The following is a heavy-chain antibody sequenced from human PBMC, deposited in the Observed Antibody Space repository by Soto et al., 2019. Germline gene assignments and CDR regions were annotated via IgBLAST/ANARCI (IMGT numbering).Heavy chain of an antibody. Sequence: QVQLVESGGGVVQPGRSLRLSCEASGFTFSTYGMHWVRQAPGKGLEWVAGMWYDGSNKYYADSVKGRFTISRDNSKNTLYLQMNSLRAEDTAVYYCARDGWVVVAGLDYWGQGTLVTVSS. CDR1: GFTFSTYG. D-gene: IGHD2-15*01. CDR3: ARDGWVVVAGLDY. V-gene: IGHV3-33*01. J-gene: IGHJ4*02. CDR2: MWYDGSNK.